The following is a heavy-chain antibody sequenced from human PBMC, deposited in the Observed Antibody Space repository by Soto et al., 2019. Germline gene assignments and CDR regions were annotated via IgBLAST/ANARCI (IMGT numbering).Heavy chain of an antibody. Sequence: GGSLRLSCAASGFTFSDYYMSWIRQAPGKGLEWVSYISSSSSYTNYADSVKGRFTISRDNAKNSLYLQMNSLRAEDTAVYYCAREDPVYCTNGVCSESLGYWGQGSLVTVSS. CDR3: AREDPVYCTNGVCSESLGY. V-gene: IGHV3-11*06. J-gene: IGHJ4*02. D-gene: IGHD2-8*01. CDR2: ISSSSSYT. CDR1: GFTFSDYY.